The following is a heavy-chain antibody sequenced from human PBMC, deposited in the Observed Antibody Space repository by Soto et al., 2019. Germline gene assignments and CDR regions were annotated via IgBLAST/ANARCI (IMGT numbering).Heavy chain of an antibody. J-gene: IGHJ4*02. CDR3: AKGSGLDY. Sequence: GGSLTLSCPASRFTFSSYAMSWGREALGKGLEWVANISCSGGSTYCADTVKGRFTISRDKYKRRLYLQMKSLRDEDTAVYYCAKGSGLDYWGQGTLVTVSS. D-gene: IGHD2-15*01. CDR1: RFTFSSYA. V-gene: IGHV3-23*01. CDR2: ISCSGGST.